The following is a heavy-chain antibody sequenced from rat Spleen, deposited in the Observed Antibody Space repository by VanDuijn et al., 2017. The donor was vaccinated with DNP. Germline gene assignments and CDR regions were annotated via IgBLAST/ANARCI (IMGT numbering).Heavy chain of an antibody. CDR2: INSAGST. CDR3: ATGQWGEFDY. CDR1: GYSITSGYR. J-gene: IGHJ2*01. D-gene: IGHD1-1*01. V-gene: IGHV3-3*01. Sequence: EVQLQESGPGLLKPSQSLSLTCSVTGYSITSGYRWNWIRKFPGNKLEWMGYINSAGSTKYNPSLKSRISITRDTSKNQFFLQVNSVTTEDTATYYCATGQWGEFDYWGQGVMVTVSS.